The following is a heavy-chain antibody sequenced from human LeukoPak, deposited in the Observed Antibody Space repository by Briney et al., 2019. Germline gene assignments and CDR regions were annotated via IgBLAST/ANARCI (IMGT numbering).Heavy chain of an antibody. J-gene: IGHJ4*02. CDR3: ARDRAYSGSYYLSY. CDR1: GYTFTGYY. V-gene: IGHV1-2*02. CDR2: INPNSGGT. D-gene: IGHD1-26*01. Sequence: AASVKVSCKASGYTFTGYYMHWVRQAPGQGLEWMGWINPNSGGTNYAQKFQGRVTMTRDTSISTAYMELSRLRSDDTAVYYCARDRAYSGSYYLSYWGQGTLVTVSS.